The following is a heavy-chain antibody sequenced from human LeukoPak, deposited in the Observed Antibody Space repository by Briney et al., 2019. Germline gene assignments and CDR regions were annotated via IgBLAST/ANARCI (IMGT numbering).Heavy chain of an antibody. D-gene: IGHD3-16*01. CDR1: GYTFTSYY. Sequence: GASVKVSCKASGYTFTSYYMHWVRQAPGQGLEWMGIINPSGGSTSYAQKFQGRVTMTRNTSISTAYMELSSLRSEDTAVYYCARGRGIRRAFDIWGQGTMVTVSS. CDR3: ARGRGIRRAFDI. J-gene: IGHJ3*02. V-gene: IGHV1-46*01. CDR2: INPSGGST.